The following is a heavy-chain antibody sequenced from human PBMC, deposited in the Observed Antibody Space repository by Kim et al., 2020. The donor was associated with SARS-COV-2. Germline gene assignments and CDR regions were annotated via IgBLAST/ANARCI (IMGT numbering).Heavy chain of an antibody. CDR2: ISAYNGNT. J-gene: IGHJ4*02. Sequence: ASVKVSCKASGYTFTSYGISWVRQAPGQGLEWMGWISAYNGNTNYAQKLQGRVTMTTDTSTSTAYMELRSLRSDDTAVYYCARQTQAVAGTERPYYFDYWGQGTLVTVSS. V-gene: IGHV1-18*01. CDR1: GYTFTSYG. D-gene: IGHD6-19*01. CDR3: ARQTQAVAGTERPYYFDY.